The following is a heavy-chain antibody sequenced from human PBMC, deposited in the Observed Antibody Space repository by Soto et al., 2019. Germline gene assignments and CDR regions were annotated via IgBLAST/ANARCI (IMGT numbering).Heavy chain of an antibody. CDR3: ARDRASSWVVGYFDY. V-gene: IGHV4-4*07. CDR2: IYTSGST. D-gene: IGHD6-13*01. Sequence: SETLSLTCTVSGGSISSYYWSWIRQPAGKGLEWIGRIYTSGSTNYNPSLKSRVTMSVDTSKNQFSLKLSSVTAADTAVYYCARDRASSWVVGYFDYWGQGTLVTVSS. CDR1: GGSISSYY. J-gene: IGHJ4*02.